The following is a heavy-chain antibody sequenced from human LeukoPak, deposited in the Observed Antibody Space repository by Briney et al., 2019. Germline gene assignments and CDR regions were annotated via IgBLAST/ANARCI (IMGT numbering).Heavy chain of an antibody. CDR2: INDSGNS. V-gene: IGHV4-34*01. CDR1: GGSFSGFY. CDR3: ARGDDGPTHYFDY. D-gene: IGHD4/OR15-4a*01. J-gene: IGHJ4*02. Sequence: SETLSLACAVYGGSFSGFYWSWNRQPPGKGLEWIGDINDSGNSKYNPSLKSRVTISVDPSKNQFSLKVISVTAADTAVYYCARGDDGPTHYFDYWGQGTLVTVSS.